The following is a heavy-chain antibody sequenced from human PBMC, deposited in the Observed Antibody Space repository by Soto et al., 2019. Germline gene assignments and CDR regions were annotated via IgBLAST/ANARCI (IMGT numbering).Heavy chain of an antibody. CDR1: GYSLSSNTFY. V-gene: IGHV4-39*07. J-gene: IGHJ5*02. Sequence: SETLSLTCTVSGYSLSSNTFYWVLTRQPPGKGLEWIGNIDFSGRTSYNPSLRSRVTISVDTSKNQFSLKLSSVTAADTAVYYCARGVGYEKNWFDPWGQGTLVTVSS. CDR2: IDFSGRT. D-gene: IGHD5-12*01. CDR3: ARGVGYEKNWFDP.